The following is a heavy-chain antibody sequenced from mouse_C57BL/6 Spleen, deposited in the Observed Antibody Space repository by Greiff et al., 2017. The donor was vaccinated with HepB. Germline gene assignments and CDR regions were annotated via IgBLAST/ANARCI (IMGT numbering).Heavy chain of an antibody. Sequence: VQLQQSGAELVKPGASVKISCKASGYAFSSYWMNWVKQRPGKGLEWIGQFYPGDGDTTYNGKFKGKATLTADKSSSTAYMQRSSLTSEDSAVYFCARSTMVTTDVDYWGEGTTLTVSA. CDR3: ARSTMVTTDVDY. CDR1: GYAFSSYW. V-gene: IGHV1-80*01. J-gene: IGHJ2*01. D-gene: IGHD2-2*01. CDR2: FYPGDGDT.